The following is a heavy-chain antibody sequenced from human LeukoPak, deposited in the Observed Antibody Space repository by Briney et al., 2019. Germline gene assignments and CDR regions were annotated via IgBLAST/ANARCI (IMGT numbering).Heavy chain of an antibody. CDR2: MTYDGSKR. Sequence: WGSPRLSCVVSGFTFSSYGMHWVRQAPGKGLEWVAFMTYDGSKRPYADSVKGRFTISRDNSKNTLYLQMDGLRPEDTAVYYCAKNRRIFGRTLQRHYMDVWGKGTTVAVSS. CDR1: GFTFSSYG. D-gene: IGHD3-3*01. V-gene: IGHV3-30*02. CDR3: AKNRRIFGRTLQRHYMDV. J-gene: IGHJ6*03.